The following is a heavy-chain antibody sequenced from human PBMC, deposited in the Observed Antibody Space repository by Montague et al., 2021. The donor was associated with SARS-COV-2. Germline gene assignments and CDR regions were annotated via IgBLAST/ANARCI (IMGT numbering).Heavy chain of an antibody. J-gene: IGHJ4*02. CDR2: IHSGGRSS. V-gene: IGHV3-23*03. CDR1: GFTFSGSP. D-gene: IGHD3-9*01. Sequence: SLRLSFAASGFTFSGSPMSWVRQAPGKGLEWVSVIHSGGRSSYYGKSVEGRFTVSRDNSKNTVYLQMNNLRAEDTAVYYCAKVGDLMAGYSLVNLDNWGQGTLVIVSS. CDR3: AKVGDLMAGYSLVNLDN.